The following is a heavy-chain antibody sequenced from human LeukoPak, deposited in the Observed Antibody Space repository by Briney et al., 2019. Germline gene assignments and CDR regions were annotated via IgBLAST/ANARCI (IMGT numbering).Heavy chain of an antibody. CDR1: GASVSNNNYY. D-gene: IGHD3-3*01. CDR3: ARKGLRPLEWLSEYFFDY. V-gene: IGHV4-39*06. CDR2: IYYSGST. Sequence: SETLSLTCTVSGASVSNNNYYWGWIRQPPGKGLEWIASIYYSGSTYYNPSLKSRVTISVDTSKNQFTLKVRSVTAADTGVYFCARKGLRPLEWLSEYFFDYWGQGTLVSVAS. J-gene: IGHJ4*02.